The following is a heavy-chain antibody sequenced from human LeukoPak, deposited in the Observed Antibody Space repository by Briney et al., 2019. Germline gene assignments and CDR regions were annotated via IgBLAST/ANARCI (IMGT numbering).Heavy chain of an antibody. CDR1: GYTFTSYG. CDR2: ISAYNGNT. CDR3: ARIYIVVALRGSAFDI. J-gene: IGHJ3*02. D-gene: IGHD2-21*01. Sequence: ASVKVSCKASGYTFTSYGISWVRQAPGQGLEWMGWISAYNGNTNYAQKLQGRVTMTTDTSTSTAYMELRSLRSDDTAVYYCARIYIVVALRGSAFDIWGQGAMVTVSS. V-gene: IGHV1-18*01.